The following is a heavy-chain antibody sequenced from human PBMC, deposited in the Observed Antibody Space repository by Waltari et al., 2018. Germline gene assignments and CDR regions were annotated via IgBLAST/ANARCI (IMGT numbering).Heavy chain of an antibody. CDR2: VSYSGSA. CDR1: GGSITGSSHY. CDR3: VRHLWKEGYNQ. V-gene: IGHV4-39*01. Sequence: QLQVQESGPGLVKPSEPLSLTCTVSGGSITGSSHYWGWIRQPPGKGLEWIGSVSYSGSAYNNPSLKSRVTISLDTSKNQFSLKVNSVTAADTAVYYCVRHLWKEGYNQWGQGTLVTVSS. J-gene: IGHJ4*02. D-gene: IGHD1-1*01.